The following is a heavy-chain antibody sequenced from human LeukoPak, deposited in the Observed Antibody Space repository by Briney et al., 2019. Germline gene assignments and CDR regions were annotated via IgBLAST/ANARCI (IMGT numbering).Heavy chain of an antibody. CDR1: GYTFTSCA. V-gene: IGHV1-3*01. CDR2: INAGNGNT. CDR3: ARVSSLGRFDP. J-gene: IGHJ5*02. Sequence: ASVKVSCKASGYTFTSCAMHWVRQAPGQRLEWMGWINAGNGNTKYSQKFQGRVTITRDTSASTAYMELSSLRSEDTAVYYCARVSSLGRFDPWGQGTLVTVSS. D-gene: IGHD6-6*01.